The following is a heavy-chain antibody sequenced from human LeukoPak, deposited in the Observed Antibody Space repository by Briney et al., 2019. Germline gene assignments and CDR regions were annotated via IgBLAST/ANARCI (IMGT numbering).Heavy chain of an antibody. J-gene: IGHJ6*02. V-gene: IGHV3-23*01. CDR1: GFTFSSYA. D-gene: IGHD6-13*01. CDR2: ISGSVGST. CDR3: AIGTESGSSSWYVPRYYYYGMDV. Sequence: TGGSLRLACAASGFTFSSYAMSWVRQAPGRGLEWVSAISGSVGSTYYADSVKGRFTISRDNSKNTLYLQMNSLRAEDTAVYYCAIGTESGSSSWYVPRYYYYGMDVWGQGTTVTVSS.